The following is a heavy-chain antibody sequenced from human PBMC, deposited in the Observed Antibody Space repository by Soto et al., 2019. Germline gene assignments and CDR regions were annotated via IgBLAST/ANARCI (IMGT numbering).Heavy chain of an antibody. CDR1: AFSLSNVW. V-gene: IGHV3-15*07. CDR2: IKSKTDGGTT. Sequence: EVPLVESGGGLIKPGGSLSLSCAASAFSLSNVWMNWVRQAPGKGLEWVGRIKSKTDGGTTDVAAPVKGRFTISRDDSKNTLYLQMSSLKTEDTAVYYCTTDLLRYYVMAVWGQGTTVTVSS. J-gene: IGHJ6*02. D-gene: IGHD2-15*01. CDR3: TTDLLRYYVMAV.